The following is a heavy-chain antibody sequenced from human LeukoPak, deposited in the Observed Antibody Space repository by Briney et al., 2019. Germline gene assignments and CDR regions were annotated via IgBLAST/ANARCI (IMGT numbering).Heavy chain of an antibody. V-gene: IGHV4-30-4*08. J-gene: IGHJ4*02. CDR3: APGTVVVPAAIYRRGWG. CDR2: IYYSGST. CDR1: GGSISSGDYY. Sequence: SQTLSLTCTVSGGSISSGDYYWTWIRQPPGKGLEWIGYIYYSGSTYYNPSLKSRVTISVDTSKNQFSLKLSSVTAADTAVYYCAPGTVVVPAAIYRRGWGWGQGTLVTVSS. D-gene: IGHD2-2*02.